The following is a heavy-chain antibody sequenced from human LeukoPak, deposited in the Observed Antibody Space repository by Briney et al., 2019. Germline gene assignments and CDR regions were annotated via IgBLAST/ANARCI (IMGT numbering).Heavy chain of an antibody. D-gene: IGHD3-10*01. CDR1: GYSNNSGYY. Sequence: SETLSLNCNVSGYSNNSGYYWGWIRQPPGKGLQWIGSIYNTGSTYYNPSLKSRITISVDTSKNQFSLRVTSVTATYTAVYYCARVPPHYYGTGSPDWGQGTLVTVSA. CDR2: IYNTGST. V-gene: IGHV4-38-2*02. J-gene: IGHJ4*02. CDR3: ARVPPHYYGTGSPD.